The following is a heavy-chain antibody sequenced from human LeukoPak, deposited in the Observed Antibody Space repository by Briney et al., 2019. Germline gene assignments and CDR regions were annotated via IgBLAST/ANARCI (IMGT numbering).Heavy chain of an antibody. V-gene: IGHV3-53*01. CDR1: GFTFDDYG. CDR2: INSDGYT. Sequence: SGGSLRLSCAASGFTFDDYGMSWVRQAPGKGLEWVCMINSDGYTYYADSMRGRFIISRDNSKNTVYVQMNSLKAEDTAVYYCARTPVGLVGGVIRSYYFDYWGQGTLVTVSS. CDR3: ARTPVGLVGGVIRSYYFDY. J-gene: IGHJ4*02. D-gene: IGHD3-10*01.